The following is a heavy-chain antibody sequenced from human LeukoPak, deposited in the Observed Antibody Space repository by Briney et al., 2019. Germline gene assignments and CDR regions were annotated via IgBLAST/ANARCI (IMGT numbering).Heavy chain of an antibody. V-gene: IGHV4-59*01. CDR2: IYHSGTT. CDR1: GGSITSYY. J-gene: IGHJ1*01. Sequence: SETLSLTRTVSGGSITSYYWSWIRQPPGKGLEWIGYIYHSGTTNYNPSLKSRVTISVDPSKTQFSLRLSSVTAADTAVYYCAQKAPYSPGYSQHWGQGTLVTVSS. D-gene: IGHD2-15*01. CDR3: AQKAPYSPGYSQH.